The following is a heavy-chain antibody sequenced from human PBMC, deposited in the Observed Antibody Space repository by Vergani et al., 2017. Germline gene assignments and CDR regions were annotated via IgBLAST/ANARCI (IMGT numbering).Heavy chain of an antibody. D-gene: IGHD1-26*01. J-gene: IGHJ4*02. CDR1: GFTVSSNY. V-gene: IGHV3-53*01. Sequence: EVQLVESGGGLIQPGGSLRLSCAASGFTVSSNYMSWVRQAPGKGLEWVSVIYSGGSTYYADSVKGRFTIARDNSKNTLYLQMNSLRAEDTAVYYCARDMSFHNAGIFDYWGQGTLVTVSS. CDR2: IYSGGST. CDR3: ARDMSFHNAGIFDY.